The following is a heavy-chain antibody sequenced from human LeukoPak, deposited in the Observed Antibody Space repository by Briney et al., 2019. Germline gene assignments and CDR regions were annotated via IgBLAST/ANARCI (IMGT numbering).Heavy chain of an antibody. CDR1: GYTFTSYG. D-gene: IGHD3-10*01. V-gene: IGHV1-18*01. J-gene: IGHJ1*01. Sequence: ASVKVSCKASGYTFTSYGISWVRQAPGQGLEWMGWISAYNGNTNYAQKLQGRVTMTTDTSTSTAYMELRSLRSDDTAVYYCARGKSGILWFGEGGYFQHWGQGTLVTVSS. CDR2: ISAYNGNT. CDR3: ARGKSGILWFGEGGYFQH.